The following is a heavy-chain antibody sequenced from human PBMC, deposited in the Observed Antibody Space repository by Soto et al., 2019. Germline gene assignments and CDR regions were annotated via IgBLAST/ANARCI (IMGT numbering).Heavy chain of an antibody. CDR3: ARVLRDGYNYRFEY. D-gene: IGHD5-12*01. J-gene: IGHJ4*02. CDR1: GFTFSSYW. V-gene: IGHV3-7*01. CDR2: IKQDGSEK. Sequence: VSLRLSCAASGFTFSSYWMSCVRQAPGKGLEWVANIKQDGSEKYYVDSVKGRFTISRDKAKNSLYLQMNSLRAEDTAVYYCARVLRDGYNYRFEYWGQGTLVTVSS.